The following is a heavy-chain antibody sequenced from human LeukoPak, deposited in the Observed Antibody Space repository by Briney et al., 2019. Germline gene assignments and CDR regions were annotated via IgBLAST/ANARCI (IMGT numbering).Heavy chain of an antibody. J-gene: IGHJ4*02. CDR2: ISGSGGST. Sequence: GGSLRLSCAASGFTFSGYWMSWVRQAPGKGLEWVSAISGSGGSTYYADSVKGRFTISRDNSKNTLYLQMHSLRAEDTALYYCAKNKAQYGGDNFDYWGQGTLVTVSS. D-gene: IGHD4-23*01. CDR1: GFTFSGYW. CDR3: AKNKAQYGGDNFDY. V-gene: IGHV3-23*01.